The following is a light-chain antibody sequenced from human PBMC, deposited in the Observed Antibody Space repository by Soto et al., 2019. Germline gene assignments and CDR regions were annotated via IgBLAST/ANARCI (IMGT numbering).Light chain of an antibody. Sequence: QSVLTQPPSVSGAPGQRVTISCTGSSSNIGAGYDVHWYQQLPGTAPKLLIYGNSNRPSGVPDRFSGSKSGTSASLAITGLQAEDEADYSCQAYDSSLSGGGFGGGTKLTCL. J-gene: IGLJ3*02. CDR3: QAYDSSLSGGG. CDR2: GNS. V-gene: IGLV1-40*01. CDR1: SSNIGAGYD.